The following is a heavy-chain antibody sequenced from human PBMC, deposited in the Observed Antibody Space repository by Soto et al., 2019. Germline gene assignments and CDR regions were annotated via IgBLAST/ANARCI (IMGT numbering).Heavy chain of an antibody. CDR1: GFTFSSYG. CDR2: ISYDGSNK. D-gene: IGHD2-2*01. CDR3: AKDSVVDDY. Sequence: QVQLVESGGGVVQPGRSLRLSCAASGFTFSSYGMHWVRQAPGKGLEWVAVISYDGSNKYYVDSVKGRFTISRDNSKNTLYLQMNSLRAEDTAVYYCAKDSVVDDYWGQGTLVTVSS. J-gene: IGHJ4*02. V-gene: IGHV3-30*18.